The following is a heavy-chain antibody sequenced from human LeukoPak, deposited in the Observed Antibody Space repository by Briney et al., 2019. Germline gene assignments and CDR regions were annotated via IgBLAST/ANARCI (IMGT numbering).Heavy chain of an antibody. CDR3: ASCGYYSHGAFDI. V-gene: IGHV3-53*04. CDR2: IYSGGST. Sequence: GGSLRLSCAASGVTVSSNYMSWVRQAPGQGLEWVSVIYSGGSTFYADSVKGRFTISRHNSKNTLYLQMNSLRAEDTAVYYCASCGYYSHGAFDIWGQGTMVTVSS. CDR1: GVTVSSNY. D-gene: IGHD3-22*01. J-gene: IGHJ3*02.